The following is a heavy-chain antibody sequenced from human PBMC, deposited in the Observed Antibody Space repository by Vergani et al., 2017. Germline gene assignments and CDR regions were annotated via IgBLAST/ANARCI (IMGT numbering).Heavy chain of an antibody. Sequence: QLQLQESGPGLVKPSETLSLTCTVSGGSISSGSYYWSWIRQPAGKGLEWIGRIYTSGSTNYNPSLKSRVTISVDTSKNQFSLKLSSVTAADTAVYYCAREAGSSWVNWFDPWGQGTLVTVSS. D-gene: IGHD6-13*01. CDR3: AREAGSSWVNWFDP. J-gene: IGHJ5*02. CDR2: IYTSGST. CDR1: GGSISSGSYY. V-gene: IGHV4-61*02.